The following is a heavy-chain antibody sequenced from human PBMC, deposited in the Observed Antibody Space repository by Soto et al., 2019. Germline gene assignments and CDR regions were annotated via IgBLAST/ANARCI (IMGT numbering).Heavy chain of an antibody. V-gene: IGHV3-33*01. Sequence: LRLSCAASGFTFSSYGMHWVRQAPGKGLEWVAVIWYDGSNKYYADSVKGRFTISRDNSKNTLYLQMNSLRAEDTAVYYCARGIEQWLAFDYWGQGTLVTVSS. J-gene: IGHJ4*02. CDR1: GFTFSSYG. D-gene: IGHD6-19*01. CDR2: IWYDGSNK. CDR3: ARGIEQWLAFDY.